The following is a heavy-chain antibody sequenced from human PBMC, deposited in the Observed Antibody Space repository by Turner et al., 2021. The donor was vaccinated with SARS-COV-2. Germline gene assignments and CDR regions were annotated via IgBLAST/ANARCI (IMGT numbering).Heavy chain of an antibody. CDR2: IKQDGSEK. Sequence: EVQLVSSGGGLVQPGGSLRLSCEASGFTFSSYWMNWVRQAPGKGLEWMDNIKQDGSEKNYVDAVKGRFTISRDNGKNSLYLQMNSMRAEDTAIYYCAGGRGWTSDYWGQGTLVTVSS. D-gene: IGHD6-19*01. CDR1: GFTFSSYW. J-gene: IGHJ4*02. V-gene: IGHV3-7*01. CDR3: AGGRGWTSDY.